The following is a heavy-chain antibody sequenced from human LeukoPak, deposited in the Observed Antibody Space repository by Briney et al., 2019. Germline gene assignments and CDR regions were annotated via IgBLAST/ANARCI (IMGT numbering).Heavy chain of an antibody. V-gene: IGHV3-74*01. CDR1: GFTFSSFW. CDR2: INSDGSST. CDR3: VTIGGSGAAYFY. Sequence: GGSLRLSCAASGFTFSSFWMHWVRQAPGKGLVWVSRINSDGSSTTYADSVKARFTISRDNAKNTVYLQMNSLRAEDTAAYYCVTIGGSGAAYFYWGQGTLVTVSS. J-gene: IGHJ4*02. D-gene: IGHD3-16*01.